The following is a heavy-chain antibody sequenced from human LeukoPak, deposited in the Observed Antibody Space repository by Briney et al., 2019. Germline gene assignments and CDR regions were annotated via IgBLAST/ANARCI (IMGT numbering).Heavy chain of an antibody. V-gene: IGHV3-23*01. Sequence: PGGSLRLSCAASGFTFSSYAMTWVRQAPGKGLEWVSVISGRSGSTYSADSVKGRFTISRDNSKNTLYLQMNGLRVEDTAVYYCVRGRYNYNYWGLGTLVTVSS. J-gene: IGHJ4*02. CDR3: VRGRYNYNY. CDR2: ISGRSGST. CDR1: GFTFSSYA. D-gene: IGHD5-18*01.